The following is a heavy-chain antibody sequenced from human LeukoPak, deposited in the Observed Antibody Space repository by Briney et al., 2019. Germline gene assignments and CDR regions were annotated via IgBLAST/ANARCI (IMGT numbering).Heavy chain of an antibody. V-gene: IGHV4-39*01. Sequence: PSETLSLTCTVSGGSISSSSYYWGWIRQPPGKGLEWIGSIYYSGSTYYNPSLKSRVTISVDTSKNQFSLKLSSVTATDTAVFYCARQYTSIDYWGQGTLVTVSS. D-gene: IGHD2-2*02. J-gene: IGHJ4*02. CDR2: IYYSGST. CDR3: ARQYTSIDY. CDR1: GGSISSSSYY.